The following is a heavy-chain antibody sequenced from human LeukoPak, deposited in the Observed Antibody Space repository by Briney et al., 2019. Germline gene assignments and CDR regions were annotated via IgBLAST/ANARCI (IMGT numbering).Heavy chain of an antibody. V-gene: IGHV4-34*01. CDR3: AREYQLRGTYYFDY. Sequence: SETLSLTCAVYGGSFSGYYWSWIRQPPGKGLEWIGEINHSGSTNYNPSLKSRVTVSVDTSKNQFSLKLSSVTAADTAVYYCAREYQLRGTYYFDYWGQGTLVTVSS. D-gene: IGHD2-2*01. CDR2: INHSGST. CDR1: GGSFSGYY. J-gene: IGHJ4*02.